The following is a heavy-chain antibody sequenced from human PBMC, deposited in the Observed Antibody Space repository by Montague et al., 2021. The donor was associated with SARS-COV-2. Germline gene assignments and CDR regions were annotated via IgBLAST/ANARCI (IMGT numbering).Heavy chain of an antibody. J-gene: IGHJ3*02. CDR1: GGSISSSSYY. V-gene: IGHV4-39*01. CDR2: FYYIASN. Sequence: SETLSLTCTVSGGSISSSSYYWGWLRQPPGMGLVWVVSFYYIASNYYNPSLKSRVTISVDTSKNQFSVKLSSVTAADTAVYYCARTHVSGPGIDAFDIWGQGTLVTVSS. D-gene: IGHD3-10*01. CDR3: ARTHVSGPGIDAFDI.